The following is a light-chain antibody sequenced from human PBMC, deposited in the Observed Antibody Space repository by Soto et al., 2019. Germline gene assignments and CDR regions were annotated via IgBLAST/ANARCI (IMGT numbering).Light chain of an antibody. CDR2: GAS. V-gene: IGKV3-20*01. J-gene: IGKJ1*01. CDR3: QPYLTSLTA. Sequence: EIVLTQSPGTLSLSPGERATLSCGASQSVNSNYLAWYQQKPGQAPRLLIFGASIRVTGIPDRFIGSGSGTYFTLTIPRLEPEHFSVYYCQPYLTSLTAFGKGTK. CDR1: QSVNSNY.